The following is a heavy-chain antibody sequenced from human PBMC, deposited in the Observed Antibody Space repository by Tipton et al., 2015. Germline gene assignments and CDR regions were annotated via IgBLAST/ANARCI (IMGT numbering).Heavy chain of an antibody. V-gene: IGHV4-39*01. CDR3: ARPTSGAFDI. Sequence: LRLSCTVSGGSFNHSPYYWGWIRQPTGKGLEWIGSIYYSGNTYYNPSLKSRVTISVDTSKNQFSLKVTSMTAADTAVYYCARPTSGAFDIWGQGTMVTVSS. CDR1: GGSFNHSPYY. CDR2: IYYSGNT. D-gene: IGHD2-2*01. J-gene: IGHJ3*02.